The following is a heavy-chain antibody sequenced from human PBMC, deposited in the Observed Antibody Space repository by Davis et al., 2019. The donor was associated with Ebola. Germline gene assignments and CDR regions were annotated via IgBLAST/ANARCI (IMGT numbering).Heavy chain of an antibody. D-gene: IGHD2-21*01. CDR2: ISGSGGST. Sequence: GESLKISCAASGFTFSSYAMSWVRQAPGKGLEWVSAISGSGGSTYYADSVKGRFTISRDNSKNTLYLQMNSLRAEDTAVYYCAKELGGGYSGGDAFDIWGQGIMVTVSS. CDR1: GFTFSSYA. J-gene: IGHJ3*02. CDR3: AKELGGGYSGGDAFDI. V-gene: IGHV3-23*01.